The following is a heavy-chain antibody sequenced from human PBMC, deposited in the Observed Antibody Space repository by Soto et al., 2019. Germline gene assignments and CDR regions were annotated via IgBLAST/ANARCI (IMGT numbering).Heavy chain of an antibody. D-gene: IGHD2-2*01. CDR3: ARGFCSSTSCSPWTAPNSWFDP. CDR2: IYYSGST. Sequence: PSETLSLTCTVSGGSISSGGYYWSWIRQHPGKGLEWIGYIYYSGSTYYNPSLKSRVTISVDTSKNQFSLKLSSVTAADTAVYYCARGFCSSTSCSPWTAPNSWFDPWGQGTQVTVSS. V-gene: IGHV4-31*03. J-gene: IGHJ5*02. CDR1: GGSISSGGYY.